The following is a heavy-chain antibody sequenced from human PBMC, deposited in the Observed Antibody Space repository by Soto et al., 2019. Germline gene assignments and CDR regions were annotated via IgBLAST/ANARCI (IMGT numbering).Heavy chain of an antibody. V-gene: IGHV4-34*01. J-gene: IGHJ5*02. CDR3: ARGVFTIFGVVINWFDP. Sequence: SETLSLTCAVYGGSFSGYYWSWIRQPPGRGLEWIGEINHSGSTNYNPSLKSRVTISVDTSKNQFSLKLSSVTAADTAVYYCARGVFTIFGVVINWFDPWGQGTLVTVSS. CDR2: INHSGST. CDR1: GGSFSGYY. D-gene: IGHD3-3*01.